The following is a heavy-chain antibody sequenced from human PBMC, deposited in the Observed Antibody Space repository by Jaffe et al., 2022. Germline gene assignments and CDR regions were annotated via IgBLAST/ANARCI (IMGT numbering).Heavy chain of an antibody. V-gene: IGHV4-61*02. Sequence: QVQLQESGPGLVKPSQTLSLTCTVSGGSISSGSYYWSWIRQPAGKGLEWIGRIYTSGSTNYNPSLKSRVTISVDTSKNQFSLKLSSVTAADTAVYYCARVNHGALDYWGQGTLVTVSS. CDR1: GGSISSGSYY. CDR3: ARVNHGALDY. CDR2: IYTSGST. D-gene: IGHD3-16*01. J-gene: IGHJ4*02.